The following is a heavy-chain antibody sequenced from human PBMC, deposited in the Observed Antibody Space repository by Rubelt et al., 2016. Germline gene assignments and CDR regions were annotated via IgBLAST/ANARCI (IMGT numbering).Heavy chain of an antibody. CDR2: ISYSETT. D-gene: IGHD6-25*01. CDR1: GGSIRRYH. J-gene: IGHJ4*02. Sequence: QVQLQESGPGLVKPSETLSLTCSVSGGSIRRYHWSWIRQTPGKGLEWIGYISYSETTDFNPSLKRRVTISRDTSKNQISLNLNAVTAADTAVYYCARVQRPVAEDESFFDYWGQGTLVTVSS. CDR3: ARVQRPVAEDESFFDY. V-gene: IGHV4-59*01.